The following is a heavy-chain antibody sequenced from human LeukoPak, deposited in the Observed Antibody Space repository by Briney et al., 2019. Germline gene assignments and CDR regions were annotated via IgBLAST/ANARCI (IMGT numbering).Heavy chain of an antibody. CDR1: GFTFDDYA. J-gene: IGHJ4*02. CDR2: ISGSGGST. CDR3: AKDLWFGDPPRY. D-gene: IGHD3-10*01. V-gene: IGHV3-23*01. Sequence: GRSLRLSCAASGFTFDDYAMHWVRQAPGKGLEWVSAISGSGGSTYYADSVKGRFTISRDNSKNTLYLQMNSLRAEDTAVYYCAKDLWFGDPPRYWGQGTLVTVSS.